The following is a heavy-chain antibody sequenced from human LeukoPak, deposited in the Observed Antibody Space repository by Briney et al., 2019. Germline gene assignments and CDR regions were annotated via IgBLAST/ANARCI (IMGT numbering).Heavy chain of an antibody. D-gene: IGHD4-17*01. CDR3: ARGTDYGDYGDY. Sequence: GESLKISCDGSGYSFTNYWIGWVRQMPGKGLEWMGIIYPGDSDTKYSPSFQGLVTISADKSINAAYLQWSSLKASDTAMYYCARGTDYGDYGDYWGQGTLVTVSS. CDR1: GYSFTNYW. V-gene: IGHV5-51*01. CDR2: IYPGDSDT. J-gene: IGHJ4*02.